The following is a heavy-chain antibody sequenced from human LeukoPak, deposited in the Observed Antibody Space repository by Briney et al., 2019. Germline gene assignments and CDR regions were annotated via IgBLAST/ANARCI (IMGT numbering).Heavy chain of an antibody. Sequence: GASVKVSCKASGYTFTSYGISWVRQAPGQGLEWMGGIIPIFDTTNYAQKFQGRVTITADESTSTAYMELSSLRSEDTAVYYCASASRDIGAFYGMDVWGQGTTVTVSS. CDR2: IIPIFDTT. D-gene: IGHD5-12*01. J-gene: IGHJ6*02. CDR1: GYTFTSYG. CDR3: ASASRDIGAFYGMDV. V-gene: IGHV1-69*13.